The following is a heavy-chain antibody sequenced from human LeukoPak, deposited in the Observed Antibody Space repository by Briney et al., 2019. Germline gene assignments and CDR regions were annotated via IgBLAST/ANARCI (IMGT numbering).Heavy chain of an antibody. CDR2: ISGSGGST. J-gene: IGHJ4*02. CDR1: GFTFSSYS. Sequence: PGGSLRLSCAASGFTFSSYSMNWVRQAPGKGLEWVSAISGSGGSTYYADSVKGRFTISRDNSKNTLYLQMNSLRAEDTAVYYCAKDPPKTGDPYYFDYWGQGTLVTVSS. V-gene: IGHV3-23*01. D-gene: IGHD7-27*01. CDR3: AKDPPKTGDPYYFDY.